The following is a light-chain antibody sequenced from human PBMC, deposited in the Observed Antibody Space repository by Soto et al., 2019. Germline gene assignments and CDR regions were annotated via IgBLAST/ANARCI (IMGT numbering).Light chain of an antibody. CDR1: QSISFY. J-gene: IGKJ4*01. CDR2: AAS. CDR3: QQSYSPPFT. Sequence: DIQMTQSPSSLSASVGDRVTITCRASQSISFYLNWYQQKPGKAPKLLIYAASSLQSGVPSRFSGSGSWTDLTLTISSLQPEDFANYNCQQSYSPPFTFGGGTKVEIK. V-gene: IGKV1-39*01.